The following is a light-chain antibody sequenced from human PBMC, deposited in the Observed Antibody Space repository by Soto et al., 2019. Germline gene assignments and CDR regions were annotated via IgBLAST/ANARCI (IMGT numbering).Light chain of an antibody. Sequence: QSALTQPASVSGSPGQSITISCTGTSSDVGGYNYVSWYQQHPGKAPKLMIYDVSNRPSGVSNRFSGSKSGNTASLTISGLQAEYEADYYCSSYTRSSTLFGGGTKLTVL. V-gene: IGLV2-14*01. CDR1: SSDVGGYNY. CDR2: DVS. J-gene: IGLJ2*01. CDR3: SSYTRSSTL.